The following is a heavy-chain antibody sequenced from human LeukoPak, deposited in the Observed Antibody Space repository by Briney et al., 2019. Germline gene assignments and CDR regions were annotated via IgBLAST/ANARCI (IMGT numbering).Heavy chain of an antibody. CDR1: GFTFSSYG. CDR2: IRYDGGNK. V-gene: IGHV3-30*02. J-gene: IGHJ6*03. D-gene: IGHD3-10*01. Sequence: GGSLRLSCAASGFTFSSYGMHWVRQAPGKGLEWVAFIRYDGGNKYYADSVKGRFTISRDNSKNTLYLQMNSLRAEDTAVYYCAKAPLRAPYYMDVWGKGTTVTISS. CDR3: AKAPLRAPYYMDV.